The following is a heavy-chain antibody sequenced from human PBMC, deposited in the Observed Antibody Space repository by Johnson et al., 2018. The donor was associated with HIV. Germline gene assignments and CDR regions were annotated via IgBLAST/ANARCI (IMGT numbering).Heavy chain of an antibody. CDR1: GFTFSRYS. CDR2: ISYDGSNK. Sequence: QVQLVESGGGVVQPGRSLRLSCAASGFTFSRYSMHWVRQAPGKGLQWVAVISYDGSNKYYADSAKGRFTISRDNSKNTLYLQMNSLRTEDTAVYYCTRGRNSALDIWGHGTMVTVSS. V-gene: IGHV3-30*01. CDR3: TRGRNSALDI. D-gene: IGHD5-24*01. J-gene: IGHJ3*02.